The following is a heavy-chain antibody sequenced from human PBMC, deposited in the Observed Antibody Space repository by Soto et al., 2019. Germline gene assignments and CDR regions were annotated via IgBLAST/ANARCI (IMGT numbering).Heavy chain of an antibody. CDR2: VSGSSTYI. V-gene: IGHV3-21*01. D-gene: IGHD6-13*01. Sequence: EVQLVDSGGGLVKPGGSLRLSCAASGFTFSSYTMNWVRQAPGKGLEWVSSVSGSSTYIYYADSVKGRFTISRDNAKNSLYLQMNSLRAEDTAIYYCARGSHSTTWYGGQFDYWGQGTLVTVSS. CDR1: GFTFSSYT. J-gene: IGHJ4*02. CDR3: ARGSHSTTWYGGQFDY.